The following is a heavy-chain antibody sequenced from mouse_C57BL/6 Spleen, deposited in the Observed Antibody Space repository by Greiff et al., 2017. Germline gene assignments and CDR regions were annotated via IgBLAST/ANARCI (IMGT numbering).Heavy chain of an antibody. CDR3: ASRGGYDPFDY. D-gene: IGHD2-3*01. Sequence: QVQLQQPGAELVKPGASVKLSCKASGYTFTSYWMHWVKQRPGQGLEWIGMIHPNSGSTNYNEKFKSKATVTVEKSSSTAYMQLCSLTSEDSSVYYCASRGGYDPFDYWGQGTTLTVSS. V-gene: IGHV1-64*01. CDR2: IHPNSGST. J-gene: IGHJ2*01. CDR1: GYTFTSYW.